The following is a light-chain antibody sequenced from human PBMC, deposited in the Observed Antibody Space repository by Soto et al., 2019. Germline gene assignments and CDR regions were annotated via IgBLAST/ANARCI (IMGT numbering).Light chain of an antibody. V-gene: IGLV1-40*01. CDR2: GNS. Sequence: QPVLTQPPSVSGAPGQGVTISCTGRASNIGAGYDVHWYQQLPGTAPKLLIYGNSNRPSGVPDRFSGSKSGTSASLAITGLQAEDEADYYCQSYDSSLSGVVFGGGTKLTVL. J-gene: IGLJ2*01. CDR3: QSYDSSLSGVV. CDR1: ASNIGAGYD.